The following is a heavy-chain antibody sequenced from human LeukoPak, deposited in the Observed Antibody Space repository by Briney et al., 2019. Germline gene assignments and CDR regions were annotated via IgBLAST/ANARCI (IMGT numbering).Heavy chain of an antibody. CDR3: ASGDSSGSEFGY. CDR2: IVVGSGNT. D-gene: IGHD3-10*01. V-gene: IGHV1-58*01. CDR1: GFTFTSSA. Sequence: GTSVKVSCKASGFTFTSSAVQWVRQARGQRLEWIGWIVVGSGNTNYAQKFQERVTITRDMSTSTAYMELNSLRAEDTAVYYCASGDSSGSEFGYWGQGTLVTVSS. J-gene: IGHJ4*02.